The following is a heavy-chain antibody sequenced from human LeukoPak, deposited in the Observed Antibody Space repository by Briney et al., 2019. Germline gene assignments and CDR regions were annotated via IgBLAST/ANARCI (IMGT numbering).Heavy chain of an antibody. Sequence: GGSLRLSCEASAFTFSRYWMSWVRQAPGKGLEWVANIRQDGNEKYYVDSVKGRFTISRDHAKNSLYLQMNNLRVEDTAVYYCGTETTVTTSWGQGTLVTVSS. CDR2: IRQDGNEK. CDR1: AFTFSRYW. D-gene: IGHD4-17*01. V-gene: IGHV3-7*01. CDR3: GTETTVTTS. J-gene: IGHJ4*02.